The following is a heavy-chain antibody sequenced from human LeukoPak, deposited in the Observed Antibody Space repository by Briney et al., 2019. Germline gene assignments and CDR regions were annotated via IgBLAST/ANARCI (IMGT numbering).Heavy chain of an antibody. J-gene: IGHJ4*02. CDR3: TRVSGYCSSTSCYPDY. D-gene: IGHD2-2*01. CDR2: IYYSGSI. CDR1: GGSISSYY. V-gene: IGHV4-59*01. Sequence: SETLSLTCTVSGGSISSYYWSWIRQPPGKGLEWIGYIYYSGSINYNPSLKSRVTISVDTSKNQFSLKLSSVTAADTAVYYCTRVSGYCSSTSCYPDYWGQGTLVTVSS.